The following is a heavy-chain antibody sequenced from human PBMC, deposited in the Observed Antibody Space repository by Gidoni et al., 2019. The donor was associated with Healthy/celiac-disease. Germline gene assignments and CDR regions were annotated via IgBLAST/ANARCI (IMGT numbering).Heavy chain of an antibody. V-gene: IGHV3-33*01. J-gene: IGHJ6*02. D-gene: IGHD1-26*01. CDR2: IWYDGSNK. CDR1: GFTFSRYG. CDR3: ARGLGGSWDTYYYYYGMDV. Sequence: QVQLVESGGGVVQPGRSLRLSCAASGFTFSRYGMHWGRQAPGQGLDWVAVIWYDGSNKYYADSVKGRFTSSRDKSKNTLYLQMNSLRAEDTAVYYCARGLGGSWDTYYYYYGMDVWGQGTTVTVSS.